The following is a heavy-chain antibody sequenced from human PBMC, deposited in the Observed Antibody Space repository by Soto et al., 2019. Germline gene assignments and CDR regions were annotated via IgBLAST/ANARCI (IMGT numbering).Heavy chain of an antibody. J-gene: IGHJ4*01. D-gene: IGHD4-17*01. V-gene: IGHV4-39*01. Sequence: QLQLQESGPGLVKPSETLSLTCTVSGGSISSSSYYWGWIRQPPGKGLEWIGSIYYSGSTYYNPSLKSRVTISVDTSKNQFSLKLSSVTAADTAVYYCASVFYGDYGGGYWGHGTLVTVSS. CDR3: ASVFYGDYGGGY. CDR1: GGSISSSSYY. CDR2: IYYSGST.